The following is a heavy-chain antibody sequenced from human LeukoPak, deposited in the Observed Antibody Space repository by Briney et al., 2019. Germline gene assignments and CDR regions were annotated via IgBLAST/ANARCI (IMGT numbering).Heavy chain of an antibody. CDR3: ARQYRQLGREKYFQH. Sequence: PSETLSLTCTVSGGSISSSSYYWGWIRQPPGKGLEWIGSIYYSGSTYYNPSLKSRVTISVDTSKNQFSLKLSSVTAADTAVYYCARQYRQLGREKYFQHWGQGTLVTVSS. CDR2: IYYSGST. CDR1: GGSISSSSYY. D-gene: IGHD6-6*01. V-gene: IGHV4-39*01. J-gene: IGHJ1*01.